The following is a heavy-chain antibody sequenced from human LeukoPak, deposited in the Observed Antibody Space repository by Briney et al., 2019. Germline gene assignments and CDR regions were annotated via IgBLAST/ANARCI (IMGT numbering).Heavy chain of an antibody. CDR2: INTDETVT. CDR3: ATKQWLAPPPDS. V-gene: IGHV3-74*01. Sequence: PGGSLRLSCAASGFTFSKYWMLWVRQAPGKGLDSVSRINTDETVTTYADSVKGRFTVARDNADNTLFLQMTSERDEDTAVYYCATKQWLAPPPDSWGQGTPVTVSS. CDR1: GFTFSKYW. J-gene: IGHJ4*02. D-gene: IGHD6-19*01.